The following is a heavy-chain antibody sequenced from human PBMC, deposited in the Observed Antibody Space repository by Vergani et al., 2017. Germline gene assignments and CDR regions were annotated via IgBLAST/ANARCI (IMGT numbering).Heavy chain of an antibody. CDR3: ARLLGSSSGGDY. J-gene: IGHJ4*02. CDR2: IYYSGST. Sequence: QLQLQESGPGLVKPSETLSLTCTVSGGSISSSSYYWGWIRQPPGKGLEWIGSIYYSGSTYYNPSLKSRVTISVDPSKNQFSLKLSSVTAADTAVYYCARLLGSSSGGDYWGQGTLVTVSS. V-gene: IGHV4-39*01. CDR1: GGSISSSSYY. D-gene: IGHD6-6*01.